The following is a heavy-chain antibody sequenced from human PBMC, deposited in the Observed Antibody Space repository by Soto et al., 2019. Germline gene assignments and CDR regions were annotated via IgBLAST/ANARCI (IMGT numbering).Heavy chain of an antibody. J-gene: IGHJ4*02. CDR3: AKDREWFGELFDFGLN. Sequence: QVQLVESGGGVVQPGRSLRLSCAASGFTFSSYGMHWVRQAPGKGLEWVAVISYDGSNKYYVDSVKGRFTISRDNSKNTLYLQMNSLRAEDTAVYYCAKDREWFGELFDFGLNWGQGTLVTVSS. CDR2: ISYDGSNK. V-gene: IGHV3-30*18. CDR1: GFTFSSYG. D-gene: IGHD3-10*01.